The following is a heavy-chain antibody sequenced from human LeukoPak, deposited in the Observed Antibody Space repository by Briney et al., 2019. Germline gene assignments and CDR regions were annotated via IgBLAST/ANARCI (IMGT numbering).Heavy chain of an antibody. Sequence: GGSLRLSCATSGFTFSSYAMSWVRQAPGKGLEWVSAISGSGGSTYYADSVKGRFTISRDNSKNTLYLQMNSLRAEDTAVYYCAKSLPNYYDSSGYSGFDYWGQGTLVTVSS. D-gene: IGHD3-22*01. V-gene: IGHV3-23*01. J-gene: IGHJ4*02. CDR3: AKSLPNYYDSSGYSGFDY. CDR2: ISGSGGST. CDR1: GFTFSSYA.